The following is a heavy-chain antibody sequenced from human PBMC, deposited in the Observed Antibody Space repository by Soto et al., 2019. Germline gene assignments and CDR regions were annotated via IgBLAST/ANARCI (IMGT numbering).Heavy chain of an antibody. V-gene: IGHV4-4*07. Sequence: PSETLSLTCTVSGGSISSYYWSWIRQPAGKGLEWIGRIYTSGSTNYNPSLKSRVTMSVDTSKNQFSLKLSSVTAADTAVYYCARDGAAAATRNYYGMDVWGQGTTVTVSS. CDR1: GGSISSYY. D-gene: IGHD6-13*01. CDR3: ARDGAAAATRNYYGMDV. J-gene: IGHJ6*02. CDR2: IYTSGST.